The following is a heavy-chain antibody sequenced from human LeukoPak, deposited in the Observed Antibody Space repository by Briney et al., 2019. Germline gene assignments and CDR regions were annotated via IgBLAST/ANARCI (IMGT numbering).Heavy chain of an antibody. J-gene: IGHJ4*02. CDR1: GFTFSTSA. V-gene: IGHV3-21*01. D-gene: IGHD3-10*02. Sequence: AGGSLRLSCAGSGFTFSTSAMNWVRQVPGKGLEWVSSIDDGSHMYYSASVKGRFSISRDNARDSVYLQMDSLRAEDTAVYYCARDPERYLRTGHYDYWGQGTLVIVSS. CDR2: IDDGSHM. CDR3: ARDPERYLRTGHYDY.